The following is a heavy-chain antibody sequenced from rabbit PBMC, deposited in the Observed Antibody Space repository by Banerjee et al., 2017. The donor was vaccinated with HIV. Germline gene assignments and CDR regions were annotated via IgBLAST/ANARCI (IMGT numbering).Heavy chain of an antibody. CDR1: GFDLSSYYY. D-gene: IGHD4-1*01. V-gene: IGHV1S40*01. Sequence: QQLVESGGGLVKPGASLTLTCTASGFDLSSYYYMCWVRQAPGKGLEWIACIYAGSSGSTYYASWAKGRFTISKTSSTTVTLQMTSLTAADTATYFCARGYSSDWGVFNLWGPGTLVTVS. CDR3: ARGYSSDWGVFNL. J-gene: IGHJ4*01. CDR2: IYAGSSGST.